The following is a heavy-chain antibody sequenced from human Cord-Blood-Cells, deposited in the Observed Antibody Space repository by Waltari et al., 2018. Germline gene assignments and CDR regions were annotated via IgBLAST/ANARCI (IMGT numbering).Heavy chain of an antibody. CDR2: ISYDGSNK. V-gene: IGHV3-30*04. CDR1: GFTFSSYA. CDR3: ARGSRIAAAGGPDY. Sequence: QVQLVESGGGVVQPGRSLRLSCAASGFTFSSYAMHWVRQAPGKGLEWVAVISYDGSNKYDADSVKGRFTISRDNSKNTLYLQMNSLRAEDTAVYYCARGSRIAAAGGPDYWGQGTLVTVSS. J-gene: IGHJ4*02. D-gene: IGHD6-13*01.